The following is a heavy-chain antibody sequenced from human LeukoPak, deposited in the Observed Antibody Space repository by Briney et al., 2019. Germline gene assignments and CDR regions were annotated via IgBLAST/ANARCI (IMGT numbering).Heavy chain of an antibody. CDR2: ISSSSSYI. D-gene: IGHD3-22*01. J-gene: IGHJ3*02. V-gene: IGHV3-21*01. CDR3: ARVRYYDSSGLPAVFDI. Sequence: GGSLRLSCAASGFTFSSYSMNWVRQAPGKGLEWVSSISSSSSYIYYADSVKGRFTISRDNAKNSLYLQMNSLRAEDTAVYYCARVRYYDSSGLPAVFDIWGQGTMVTVSS. CDR1: GFTFSSYS.